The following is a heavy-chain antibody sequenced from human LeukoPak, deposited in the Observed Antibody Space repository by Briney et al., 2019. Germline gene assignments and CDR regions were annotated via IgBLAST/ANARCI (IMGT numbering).Heavy chain of an antibody. CDR3: ARYGNLKVLDI. D-gene: IGHD1-14*01. J-gene: IGHJ3*02. Sequence: GRSLRLSCAASGFTFSSHGMHWVRQAPGKGREWVAVIWYDGSEKYYAESVKGRFTISRDNSKNTLYLQIYSLRAEDTALYYCARYGNLKVLDIWGQGTMVTVSS. CDR1: GFTFSSHG. V-gene: IGHV3-33*01. CDR2: IWYDGSEK.